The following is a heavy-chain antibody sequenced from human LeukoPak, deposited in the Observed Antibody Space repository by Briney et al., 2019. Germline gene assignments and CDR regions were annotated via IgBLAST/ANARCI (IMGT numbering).Heavy chain of an antibody. CDR3: ASQSSGSYFNCFDP. Sequence: PSETLSLTCTVSGGSISSSSYYWGWVRQPPGKGLEWIGSMYYSGSPHYNPSLKSRVTISVDTSKSQFSLKQSSVTAADTAVYYCASQSSGSYFNCFDPWGQGTLVTVSS. V-gene: IGHV4-39*01. CDR2: MYYSGSP. J-gene: IGHJ5*02. CDR1: GGSISSSSYY. D-gene: IGHD3-10*01.